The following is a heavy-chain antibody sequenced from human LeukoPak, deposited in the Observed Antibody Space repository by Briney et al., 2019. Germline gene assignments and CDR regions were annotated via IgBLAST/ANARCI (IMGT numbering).Heavy chain of an antibody. V-gene: IGHV3-74*01. Sequence: GGSLRLSAAPPRYTSRIYWIHWVRQALRKGLLCVSRINVDGSSTSYAVSVKGRFTISSDTAENTLYLQMNSLRAEDTAVYYCARGHTTMVTSHFDSWGQGTLVTVSS. J-gene: IGHJ4*02. CDR2: INVDGSST. D-gene: IGHD5-18*01. CDR1: RYTSRIYW. CDR3: ARGHTTMVTSHFDS.